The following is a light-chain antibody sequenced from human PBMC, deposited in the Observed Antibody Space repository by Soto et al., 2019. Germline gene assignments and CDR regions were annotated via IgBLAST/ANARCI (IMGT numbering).Light chain of an antibody. CDR3: QQANSYPWT. CDR2: AAS. CDR1: QTVTSY. Sequence: DVRITESPSSLSASVGDSLSLTCRASQTVTSYLNWYQQKPGKAPKLLIYAASTLQSGVPSRFSGSGSGTEFTLTISSLQPEDFATYYCQQANSYPWTFGQGTKVDIK. J-gene: IGKJ1*01. V-gene: IGKV1-39*01.